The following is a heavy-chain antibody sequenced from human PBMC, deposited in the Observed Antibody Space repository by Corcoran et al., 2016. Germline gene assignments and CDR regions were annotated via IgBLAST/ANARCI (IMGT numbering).Heavy chain of an antibody. J-gene: IGHJ6*02. V-gene: IGHV3-21*01. CDR3: ARDRELVHCSSTSCYSDYYYGMDV. CDR2: ISSSSSYI. D-gene: IGHD2-2*02. CDR1: GFTFSSYS. Sequence: EVQLVESGGGLVKPGGSLRLSCAASGFTFSSYSMNWVRQAPGKGLEWVSSISSSSSYIYYADSVKGRFTISRDNAKNSLYLQMNSLRAEETAVYYCARDRELVHCSSTSCYSDYYYGMDVWGQGTTVTVSS.